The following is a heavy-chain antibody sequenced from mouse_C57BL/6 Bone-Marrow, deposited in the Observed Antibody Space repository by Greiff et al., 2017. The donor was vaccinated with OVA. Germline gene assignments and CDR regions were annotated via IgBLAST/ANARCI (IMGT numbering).Heavy chain of an antibody. Sequence: EVQLVESGGGLVQPKGSLKLSCAASGFSFNTYAMNWVRQAPGKGLEWVARIRSKSNNYASYYADSVKDRFTISRDDSESMLYLQVNNLKTEDTAMYYCVTHRNYYYFDDWGQGTTLTVSS. J-gene: IGHJ2*01. D-gene: IGHD2-1*01. CDR2: IRSKSNNYAS. CDR3: VTHRNYYYFDD. CDR1: GFSFNTYA. V-gene: IGHV10-1*01.